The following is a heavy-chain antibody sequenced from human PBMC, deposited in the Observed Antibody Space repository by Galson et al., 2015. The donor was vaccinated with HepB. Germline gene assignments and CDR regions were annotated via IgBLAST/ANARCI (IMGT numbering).Heavy chain of an antibody. CDR1: GGSISSGSYY. CDR2: IYTSGST. Sequence: TLSLTCTVSGGSISSGSYYWSWIRQPAGKGLEWIGRIYTSGSTNYNPSLKSRVTMSVDTSKNQFSLKLSSVTAADTAVYYCARDGLDYGDYVPRFDPWGQGTLVTVSS. V-gene: IGHV4-61*02. J-gene: IGHJ5*02. CDR3: ARDGLDYGDYVPRFDP. D-gene: IGHD4-17*01.